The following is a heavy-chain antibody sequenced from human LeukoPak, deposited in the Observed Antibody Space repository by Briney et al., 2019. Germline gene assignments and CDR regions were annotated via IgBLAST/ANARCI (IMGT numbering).Heavy chain of an antibody. V-gene: IGHV3-21*01. J-gene: IGHJ4*02. CDR3: AREEAGDFNVFDY. D-gene: IGHD2-21*02. Sequence: GGSLRLSCAAPGSTFSSYSMNWVRQAPGKGLEWVSSISSSSSYIYYADSVKGRFTISRDNAKNSLYLQMNSLRAEDTAVYYCAREEAGDFNVFDYWGQGTLVTVSS. CDR2: ISSSSSYI. CDR1: GSTFSSYS.